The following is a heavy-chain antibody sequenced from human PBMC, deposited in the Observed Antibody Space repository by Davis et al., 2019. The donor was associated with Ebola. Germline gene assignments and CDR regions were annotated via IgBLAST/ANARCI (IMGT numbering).Heavy chain of an antibody. D-gene: IGHD3-22*01. Sequence: SETLSLTCTVSRDSSSSYHWSWIRQSPGKGLEWIGYIDDNGSTNYNPSLKSRVTISADTSKNQFSLSLRSVTAADTAIYYCARDRHDTSGYGFWGQGTLVTVSS. CDR3: ARDRHDTSGYGF. CDR2: IDDNGST. V-gene: IGHV4-59*12. CDR1: RDSSSSYH. J-gene: IGHJ4*02.